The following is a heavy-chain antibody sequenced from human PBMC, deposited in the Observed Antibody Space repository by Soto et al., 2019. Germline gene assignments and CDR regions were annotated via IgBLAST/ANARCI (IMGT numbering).Heavy chain of an antibody. V-gene: IGHV1-8*01. J-gene: IGHJ6*02. D-gene: IGHD7-27*01. CDR1: GYTFTSYD. CDR3: ASLPWANYYYYGMDV. Sequence: GASVKVSCKASGYTFTSYDINWVRQDTGQGLEWMGWMNPNSGNTGYAQKFQGRVTMTRNTSISTAYMELSSLRSEDTAVYYCASLPWANYYYYGMDVWGQGTTVTSP. CDR2: MNPNSGNT.